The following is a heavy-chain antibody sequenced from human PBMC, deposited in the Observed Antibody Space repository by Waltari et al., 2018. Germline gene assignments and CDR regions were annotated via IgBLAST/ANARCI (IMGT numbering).Heavy chain of an antibody. J-gene: IGHJ6*02. V-gene: IGHV3-30*09. CDR3: ARDYCDRTNCHGMDV. D-gene: IGHD3-22*01. CDR1: EFTFISYA. Sequence: QVQLVESGGGVVQPGRFLRLSCAASEFTFISYAMHWVRQAPGKGLEWVAVISNNERNIDYGDSVKGRFAISRDNSKKMLYLQMNSLRPEDTAVYYCARDYCDRTNCHGMDVWGQGTTVTVSS. CDR2: ISNNERNI.